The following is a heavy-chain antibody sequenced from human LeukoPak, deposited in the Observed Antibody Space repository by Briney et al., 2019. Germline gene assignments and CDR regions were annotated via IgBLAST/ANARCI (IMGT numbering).Heavy chain of an antibody. J-gene: IGHJ4*02. V-gene: IGHV3-30*03. Sequence: GRSLRLSCAASGFTFSSYGMHWVRQAPGKGLEWVAVISYDGSNKYYADSVKGRFTISRDNSKNTLYLQMNSLRAEDTAVYYCARDVLGRFSGVYWGQGTLVTVSS. CDR2: ISYDGSNK. CDR1: GFTFSSYG. CDR3: ARDVLGRFSGVY. D-gene: IGHD3-16*01.